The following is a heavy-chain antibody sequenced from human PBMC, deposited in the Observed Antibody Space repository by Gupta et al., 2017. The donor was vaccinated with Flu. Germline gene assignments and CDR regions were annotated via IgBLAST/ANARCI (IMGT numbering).Heavy chain of an antibody. CDR3: ARHVHCGRTCGHYYYFGMDV. CDR2: THHSGKV. V-gene: IGHV4-39*01. Sequence: KGLEWIGSTHHSGKVYYMPSLESRVSISTDTSKNQFSLRLTSGTVADTARYFCARHVHCGRTCGHYYYFGMDVWGPGTTVIVSS. D-gene: IGHD2-21*01. J-gene: IGHJ6*02.